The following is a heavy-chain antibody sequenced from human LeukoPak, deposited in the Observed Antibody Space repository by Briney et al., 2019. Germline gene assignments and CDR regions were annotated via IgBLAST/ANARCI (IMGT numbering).Heavy chain of an antibody. CDR3: ARFDSSGYSIPQAFDY. CDR2: IYYSGST. V-gene: IGHV4-59*02. Sequence: GSLRLSCAASGFTVSSNYMSWIRQPPGKGLEWIGYIYYSGSTNYNPSLKSRVTISVDTSKNQFSLKLSSVTAADTAVYYCARFDSSGYSIPQAFDYWGQGTLVTVSS. J-gene: IGHJ4*02. D-gene: IGHD3-22*01. CDR1: GFTVSSNY.